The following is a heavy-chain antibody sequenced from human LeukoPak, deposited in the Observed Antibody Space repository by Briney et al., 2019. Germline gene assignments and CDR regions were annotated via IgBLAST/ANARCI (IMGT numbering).Heavy chain of an antibody. V-gene: IGHV3-23*01. D-gene: IGHD6-19*01. Sequence: PGGSLRLSCAASGFTFSSYAMSWVRQAPGKGLEWVSAISGSGGSTYYADSVKGRFTISRDNSKNPLYLQMDSLRAEDTAVYYCASQAKNAYSSGWVDYWGQGTLVTVSS. CDR3: ASQAKNAYSSGWVDY. CDR1: GFTFSSYA. CDR2: ISGSGGST. J-gene: IGHJ4*02.